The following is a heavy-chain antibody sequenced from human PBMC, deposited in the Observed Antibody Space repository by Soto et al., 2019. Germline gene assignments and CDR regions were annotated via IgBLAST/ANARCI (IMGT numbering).Heavy chain of an antibody. CDR2: ISYDGSNK. J-gene: IGHJ5*02. Sequence: GGSLRLSCAASGFTSSSYGMHWVRQAPGKGLEWVAVISYDGSNKYYADSVKGRFTISRDNSKNTLYLQMNSLRAEDTAVYYCAKARSGSYSGWFDPWGQGTLVTVSS. D-gene: IGHD1-26*01. CDR3: AKARSGSYSGWFDP. CDR1: GFTSSSYG. V-gene: IGHV3-30*18.